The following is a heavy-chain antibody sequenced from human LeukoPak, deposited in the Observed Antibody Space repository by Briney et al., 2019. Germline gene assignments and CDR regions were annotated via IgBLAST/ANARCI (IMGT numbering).Heavy chain of an antibody. CDR1: GGSFSGYY. V-gene: IGHV4-34*01. J-gene: IGHJ5*02. Sequence: PSETLSLTCAVYGGSFSGYYWSWIRQPPGKGLEWIGEINHSGSTNYNPSLKSRVTISVDTSKNQFSLKLSSVTAADTAVYYCARDVLNWFDPWGQGTLVTVSS. CDR2: INHSGST. CDR3: ARDVLNWFDP. D-gene: IGHD2-15*01.